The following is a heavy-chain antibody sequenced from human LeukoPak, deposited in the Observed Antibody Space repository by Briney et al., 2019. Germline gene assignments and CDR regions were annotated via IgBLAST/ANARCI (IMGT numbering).Heavy chain of an antibody. CDR1: EFTFSDYW. V-gene: IGHV3-7*01. Sequence: PGGSLRLSCAASEFTFSDYWMSWVRQAPGKGLEWVANIKQGGTEKYYVDSVKGRFTISRDNSKNSLYLLMNSLRAEDTAVYYCARDSRYGTRRFDYWGQGTPVTASS. CDR3: ARDSRYGTRRFDY. D-gene: IGHD5-18*01. J-gene: IGHJ4*02. CDR2: IKQGGTEK.